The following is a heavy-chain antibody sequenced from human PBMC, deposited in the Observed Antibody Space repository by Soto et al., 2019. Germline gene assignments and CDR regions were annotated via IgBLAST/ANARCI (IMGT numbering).Heavy chain of an antibody. CDR3: ARGPTDYYDNSANYFLDY. V-gene: IGHV6-1*01. J-gene: IGHJ4*02. Sequence: SQTLSLTCTISGDSVSSNSAAWNWIRQSPSRGLEWLGRTYYRSKWYNDYAVSVKSRITINPDTSKNQSSLQLNSVTPEDTAVYYCARGPTDYYDNSANYFLDYWGQGTLVTVSS. CDR1: GDSVSSNSAA. D-gene: IGHD3-22*01. CDR2: TYYRSKWYN.